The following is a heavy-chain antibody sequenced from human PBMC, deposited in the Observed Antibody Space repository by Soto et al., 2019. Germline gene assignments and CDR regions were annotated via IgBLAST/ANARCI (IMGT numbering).Heavy chain of an antibody. CDR3: TTDRQYYDFWSGYYWPDI. V-gene: IGHV3-15*01. Sequence: PGGSLRLSCAAPGFTFSNAWMSWVRQAPGKGLEWVGRIKSKTDGGTTDYAAPVKGRFTISRDDSKNTLYLQMNSLKTEDTAVYYCTTDRQYYDFWSGYYWPDIWGQGTMVTVSS. J-gene: IGHJ3*02. CDR1: GFTFSNAW. CDR2: IKSKTDGGTT. D-gene: IGHD3-3*01.